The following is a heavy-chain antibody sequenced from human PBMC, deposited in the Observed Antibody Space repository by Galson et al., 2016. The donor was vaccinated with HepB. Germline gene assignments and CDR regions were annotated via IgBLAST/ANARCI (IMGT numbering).Heavy chain of an antibody. CDR3: ASALAGTTYFDY. CDR2: IYPRDSDT. D-gene: IGHD6-19*01. V-gene: IGHV5-51*01. J-gene: IGHJ4*02. Sequence: QSGAEVKKPGESLKISCKGSGYSFTSYWIGWVRQMPGKGLEWMGLIYPRDSDTRYSPSFQGQVTISADNSITTAYLQWSSLRASDTAMYYCASALAGTTYFDYWGQGTLLTVSS. CDR1: GYSFTSYW.